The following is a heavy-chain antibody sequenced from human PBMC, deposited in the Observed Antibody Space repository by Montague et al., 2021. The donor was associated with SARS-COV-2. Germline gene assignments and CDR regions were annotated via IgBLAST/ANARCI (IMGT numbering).Heavy chain of an antibody. V-gene: IGHV4-39*01. CDR3: ARLGPGPQGEES. D-gene: IGHD3-16*01. Sequence: LVKPTQTLTLTCTFSGFSLSTSGVGVGWIRQPPGKGLEWIGSIYYSGYTHYNPSLKTRLTLSVDTSTNQFSLKLSSVTAADTAVYHCARLGPGPQGEESWGQGTVVIVSS. J-gene: IGHJ5*02. CDR1: GFSLSTSGVG. CDR2: IYYSGYT.